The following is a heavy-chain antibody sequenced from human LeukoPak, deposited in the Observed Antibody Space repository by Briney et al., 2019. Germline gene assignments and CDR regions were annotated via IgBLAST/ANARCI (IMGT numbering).Heavy chain of an antibody. J-gene: IGHJ4*02. CDR1: GFTFSDYY. V-gene: IGHV3-11*04. CDR2: ISSSGNTR. D-gene: IGHD3-16*01. Sequence: GSLRLSRAASGFTFSDYYMSWIRQAPGKGLEWVAYISSSGNTRYYADSVKGRFTISRDNAKNSLYLQMNSLRAEDTAVYYCAWGGMAAFDSWGQGTLVTVSS. CDR3: AWGGMAAFDS.